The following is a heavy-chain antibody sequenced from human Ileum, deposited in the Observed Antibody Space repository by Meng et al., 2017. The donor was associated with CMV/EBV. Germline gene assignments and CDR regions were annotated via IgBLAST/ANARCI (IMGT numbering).Heavy chain of an antibody. D-gene: IGHD5-18*01. CDR1: GFSFSSSP. CDR3: ATDGGGYSYGH. V-gene: IGHV3-23*03. Sequence: LSCAASGFSFSSSPMNWFRQAPGKGLEWVSIIYIDGGTHYAGSVRGRFTVSRDNSKNTLHLQMDSLRDEDTAVYYCATDGGGYSYGHWGQGTLVTVSS. J-gene: IGHJ4*02. CDR2: IYIDGGT.